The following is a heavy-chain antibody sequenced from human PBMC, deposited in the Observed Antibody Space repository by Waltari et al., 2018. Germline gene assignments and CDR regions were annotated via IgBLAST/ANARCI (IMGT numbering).Heavy chain of an antibody. CDR1: GFTVRSNY. Sequence: EVQLVESGGGLIQPGGSLRLSCAASGFTVRSNYMSWVRQAPGKGLEWVSVIYSGGSTYYADSVKGRFTISRDNSKNTLYLQMNSLRAEDTAVYYCARGRDSSSWGGAFDIWGQGTMVTVSS. CDR3: ARGRDSSSWGGAFDI. V-gene: IGHV3-53*01. D-gene: IGHD6-13*01. CDR2: IYSGGST. J-gene: IGHJ3*02.